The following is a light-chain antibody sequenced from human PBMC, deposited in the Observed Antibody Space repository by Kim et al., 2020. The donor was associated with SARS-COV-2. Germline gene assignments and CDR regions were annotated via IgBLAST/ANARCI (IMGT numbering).Light chain of an antibody. CDR2: KDS. Sequence: PGQTARITCSGDALPKQYAYWYQQQPGPAPVLVIYKDSERPSGIPERFSGSSSGTTVTLTISGVQAEDEADYYCQSADSSGTYVVFGGGTQLTVL. V-gene: IGLV3-25*03. J-gene: IGLJ2*01. CDR3: QSADSSGTYVV. CDR1: ALPKQY.